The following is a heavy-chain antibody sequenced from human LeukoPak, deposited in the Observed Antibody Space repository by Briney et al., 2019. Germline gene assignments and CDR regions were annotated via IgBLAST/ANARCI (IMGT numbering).Heavy chain of an antibody. CDR2: INPNSGGT. Sequence: ASVKASCKASGYTFTGYYMHWVRQAPGQGLEWMGWINPNSGGTNYAQKFQGRVTMTRDTSISTAYMELSRLRSDDTAVYYCASQGDISYSWFDPWGQGTLVTVSS. CDR1: GYTFTGYY. J-gene: IGHJ5*02. V-gene: IGHV1-2*02. CDR3: ASQGDISYSWFDP. D-gene: IGHD2-15*01.